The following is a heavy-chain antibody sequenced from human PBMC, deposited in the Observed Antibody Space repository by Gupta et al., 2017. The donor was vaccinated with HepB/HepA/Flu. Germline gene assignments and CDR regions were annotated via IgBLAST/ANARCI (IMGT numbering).Heavy chain of an antibody. V-gene: IGHV3-74*01. CDR1: GFIFSNDW. CDR2: ITGDGSSI. Sequence: DVKLEESGGGVVSPGGSRRLSCAASGFIFSNDWLHWVRQVPGKSPVWVARITGDGSSITYADSVRGRFLISRDNAKNTLYLQLNSLRVDDTGTYFCARGSGSAILANWGQGTLVTVSS. D-gene: IGHD3-10*01. CDR3: ARGSGSAILAN. J-gene: IGHJ4*02.